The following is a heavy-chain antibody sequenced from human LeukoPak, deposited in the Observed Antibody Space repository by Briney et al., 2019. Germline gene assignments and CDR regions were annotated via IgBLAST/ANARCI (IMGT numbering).Heavy chain of an antibody. CDR2: IYYSGST. V-gene: IGHV4-31*03. Sequence: PSETLSLTCTVSGGSISSGGYYWSWIRQHPGKGLEWIGSIYYSGSTYYNPSLKSRVTISVDTTKNQFSLKLSSVTAADTAVYYCARDHGWFGEFYYYGMDVWGQGTTVTVSS. J-gene: IGHJ6*02. D-gene: IGHD3-10*01. CDR3: ARDHGWFGEFYYYGMDV. CDR1: GGSISSGGYY.